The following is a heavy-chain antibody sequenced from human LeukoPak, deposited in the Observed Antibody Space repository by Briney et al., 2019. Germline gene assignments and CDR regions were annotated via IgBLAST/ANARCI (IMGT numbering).Heavy chain of an antibody. V-gene: IGHV3-30*02. CDR1: GFTFSSYG. Sequence: GGSLRLSCAASGFTFSSYGMHWVRQAPGKGLEWVAFIRYDGSNKYYADSVKGRSTISRDNSKNSLFLQMNSLRAEDTAVYYCARGFHRYSYDSGAYSIYWGQGTLVTVSS. J-gene: IGHJ4*02. D-gene: IGHD3-22*01. CDR2: IRYDGSNK. CDR3: ARGFHRYSYDSGAYSIY.